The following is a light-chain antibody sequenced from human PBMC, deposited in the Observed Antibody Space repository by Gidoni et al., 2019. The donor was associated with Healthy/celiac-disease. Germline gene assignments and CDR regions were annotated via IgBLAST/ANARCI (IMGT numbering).Light chain of an antibody. J-gene: IGKJ3*01. Sequence: IQMTQSPSSLAASVVDRFTITCRASQSISSYLNWYQQKPGKAPNLLMYAASSLQSGVPSRFSGSGSGTDFTLTIISLQPEDFATYYCQQSYSTPDGTFGPGTKVDIK. CDR2: AAS. CDR3: QQSYSTPDGT. CDR1: QSISSY. V-gene: IGKV1-39*01.